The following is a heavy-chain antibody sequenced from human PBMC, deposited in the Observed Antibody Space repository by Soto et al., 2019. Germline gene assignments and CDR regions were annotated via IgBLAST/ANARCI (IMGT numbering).Heavy chain of an antibody. J-gene: IGHJ6*02. CDR2: IYYSGST. V-gene: IGHV4-31*03. CDR1: GGSISSGDYY. CDR3: AINFWSVLEYYGMDV. D-gene: IGHD3-3*01. Sequence: PSETLSLTCTVSGGSISSGDYYWSWIRQPPGKGLEWIGYIYYSGSTYYNPSLKSRVTISVDTSKNQFSLKLSSVTAADTAVYYCAINFWSVLEYYGMDVWGQVTTVTVSS.